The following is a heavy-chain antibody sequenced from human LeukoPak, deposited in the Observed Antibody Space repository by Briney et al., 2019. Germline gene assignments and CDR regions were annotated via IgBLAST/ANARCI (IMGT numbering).Heavy chain of an antibody. J-gene: IGHJ4*02. CDR2: IYHSGST. D-gene: IGHD5-18*01. V-gene: IGHV4-30-2*05. Sequence: SETLSLTCAVSGGSISSGGYSWSWIRQPPGKGLEWIGYIYHSGSTYYNPSLKSRVTISVDTSKNQFSLKLSSVTAADTAVYYCARVFARYSYGQGHFDYWGQGTLVTVSS. CDR1: GGSISSGGYS. CDR3: ARVFARYSYGQGHFDY.